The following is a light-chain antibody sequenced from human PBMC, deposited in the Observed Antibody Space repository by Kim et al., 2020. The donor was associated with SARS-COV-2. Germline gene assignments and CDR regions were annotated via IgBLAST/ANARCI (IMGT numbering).Light chain of an antibody. J-gene: IGKJ2*01. Sequence: EVVLTQSPDFQSVTPGEKVTITCRASENIVASLHWYQQKPDQSPKLLIKYGSQSLSGVPSRFSGTGSGTDFTLTINGLEAEDAATYYCHQSGTLPYTFGQGTKLEI. V-gene: IGKV6-21*01. CDR1: ENIVAS. CDR3: HQSGTLPYT. CDR2: YGS.